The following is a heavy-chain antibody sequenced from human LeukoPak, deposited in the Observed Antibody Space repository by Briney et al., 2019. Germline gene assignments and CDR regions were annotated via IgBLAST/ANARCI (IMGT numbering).Heavy chain of an antibody. J-gene: IGHJ4*02. D-gene: IGHD3-16*02. CDR3: AKDVRLGELSYFDY. CDR2: ISGSGGST. V-gene: IGHV3-23*01. CDR1: GFTFSSYA. Sequence: GGSLRLSCAASGFTFSSYAMSWVRQAPGKGLEWVSVISGSGGSTYYADSVKGRFTISRDNSKNTLYLQMNSLRAEDTAVYYCAKDVRLGELSYFDYWGQGTLVTVSS.